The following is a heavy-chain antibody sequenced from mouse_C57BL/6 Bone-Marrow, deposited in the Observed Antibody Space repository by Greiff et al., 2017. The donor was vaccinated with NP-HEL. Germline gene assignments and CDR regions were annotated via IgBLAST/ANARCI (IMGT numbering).Heavy chain of an antibody. Sequence: QVQLQQPGAELVKPGASVKLSCKASGYTFTSYWMHWVKQRPGQGLEWIGMIHPNRGSTNYNEKFKSKATLTVDKSSSTAYMQLSSLTSEDSAVDYCARPTTVVADYWGQGTTLTVSS. V-gene: IGHV1-64*01. CDR3: ARPTTVVADY. D-gene: IGHD1-1*01. J-gene: IGHJ2*01. CDR1: GYTFTSYW. CDR2: IHPNRGST.